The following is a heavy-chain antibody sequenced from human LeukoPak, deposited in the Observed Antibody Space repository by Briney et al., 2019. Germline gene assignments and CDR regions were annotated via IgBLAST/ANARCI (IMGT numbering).Heavy chain of an antibody. D-gene: IGHD6-6*01. CDR3: AKTQQLVLHYYYGMDV. J-gene: IGHJ6*02. CDR2: ISGSGGST. V-gene: IGHV3-23*01. Sequence: PGGSLRLSCAASGFTFSSYAMSWVRQAPGKGLEWVSAISGSGGSTYYADSVKGRFTISRDNSKNTLYLQMNSLRAEDTAVYYCAKTQQLVLHYYYGMDVWGQGTTVTVSS. CDR1: GFTFSSYA.